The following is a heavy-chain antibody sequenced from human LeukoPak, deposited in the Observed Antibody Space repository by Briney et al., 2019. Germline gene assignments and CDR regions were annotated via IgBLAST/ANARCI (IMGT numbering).Heavy chain of an antibody. V-gene: IGHV3-7*01. CDR3: ARDTSTRTSDY. Sequence: GGSLRLSCAASGFTFSSYWMSRVRQAPGKGLEWVANIIQDGGDKYYVDSVKGRFTISRDNAKNSLYLQMHSLRAEDTAVYYCARDTSTRTSDYWGQGTLVTVSS. CDR1: GFTFSSYW. J-gene: IGHJ4*02. CDR2: IIQDGGDK.